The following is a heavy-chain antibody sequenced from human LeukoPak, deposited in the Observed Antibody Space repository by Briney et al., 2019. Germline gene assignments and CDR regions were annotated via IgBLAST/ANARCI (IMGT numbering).Heavy chain of an antibody. V-gene: IGHV1-18*01. CDR2: ISAYNGNT. CDR3: AMIGGGSGSLNGFDP. CDR1: GYTFTSYG. D-gene: IGHD3-10*01. Sequence: ASVKVSCKASGYTFTSYGISWLRQAPGQGLEWMGWISAYNGNTNYAQKLQGRVTMTTDTSTSTAYMELRSLRSDDTAVYYCAMIGGGSGSLNGFDPWGQGTLVTVSS. J-gene: IGHJ5*02.